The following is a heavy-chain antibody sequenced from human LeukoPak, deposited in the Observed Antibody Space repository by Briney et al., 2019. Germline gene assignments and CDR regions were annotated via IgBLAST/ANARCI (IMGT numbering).Heavy chain of an antibody. J-gene: IGHJ2*01. V-gene: IGHV3-30*02. CDR3: AKDGGRTFYGSGSYRRYLDL. CDR2: IRFDGSNK. Sequence: GGSLRLSCAASGFTFSSYGMHWVRQAPGKGLEWVVFIRFDGSNKYYADSVKGRFTMSRDNSKNTLYLQMNSLRAEDTAVYYCAKDGGRTFYGSGSYRRYLDLWGRGTLVTVSS. D-gene: IGHD3-10*01. CDR1: GFTFSSYG.